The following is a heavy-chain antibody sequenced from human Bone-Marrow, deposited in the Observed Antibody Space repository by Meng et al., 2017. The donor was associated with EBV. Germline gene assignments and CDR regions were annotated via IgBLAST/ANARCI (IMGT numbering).Heavy chain of an antibody. J-gene: IGHJ4*02. CDR2: INHSGST. Sequence: VQLEHVLAGLLNPCDTLTTTYAGYVGSFSGNDMDWIRQPQGKGLEWIKEINHSGSTNYNPSLKSQVTISVGTSKNQVSLKLNCATAADTAVYYRAGGSGYDAHYWGQGTLVTVSS. CDR1: VGSFSGND. CDR3: AGGSGYDAHY. V-gene: IGHV4-34*01. D-gene: IGHD5-12*01.